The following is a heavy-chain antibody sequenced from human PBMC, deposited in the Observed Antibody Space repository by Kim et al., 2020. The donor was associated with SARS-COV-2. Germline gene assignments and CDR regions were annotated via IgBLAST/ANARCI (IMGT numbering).Heavy chain of an antibody. J-gene: IGHJ6*02. D-gene: IGHD5-12*01. V-gene: IGHV7-4-1*02. CDR1: GYTFTSYA. CDR3: ARDQLDIVATILVHYYYGMDV. CDR2: INTNTGNP. Sequence: ASVKVSCKASGYTFTSYAMNWVRQAPGQGLEWMGRINTNTGNPTYAQGFTGRFVFSLDTSVSTAYLQISSLKAEDTAVYYCARDQLDIVATILVHYYYGMDVWGQGTTVTVSS.